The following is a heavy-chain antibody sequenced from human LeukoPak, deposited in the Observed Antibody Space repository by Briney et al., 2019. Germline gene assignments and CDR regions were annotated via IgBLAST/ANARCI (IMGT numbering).Heavy chain of an antibody. Sequence: GGSLRLSCAASGFNFHVFDMTWVRQAPGKGLEWLSTVIASGSYTYYAASVKGRFTISRDNSKNTLHLQMDSLRVEDTAVYFCARNTTDRPYDLWGQGTLVTVSS. CDR1: GFNFHVFD. CDR2: VIASGSYT. J-gene: IGHJ5*02. CDR3: ARNTTDRPYDL. D-gene: IGHD2/OR15-2a*01. V-gene: IGHV3-23*01.